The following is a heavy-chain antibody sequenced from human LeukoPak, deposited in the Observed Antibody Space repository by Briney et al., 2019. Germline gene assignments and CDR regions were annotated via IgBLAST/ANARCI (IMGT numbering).Heavy chain of an antibody. CDR1: GGTVSSYA. CDR2: IIPIFGTA. CDR3: AREEELELPGGPRWFDP. V-gene: IGHV1-69*06. D-gene: IGHD1-7*01. J-gene: IGHJ5*02. Sequence: GASVKLSCKASGGTVSSYAISWVRQAPRQGLELMGGIIPIFGTANYAQKLQGRVTITADKSTSTAYTELSSLRSADTAVDYCAREEELELPGGPRWFDPWGQGTLVTVSS.